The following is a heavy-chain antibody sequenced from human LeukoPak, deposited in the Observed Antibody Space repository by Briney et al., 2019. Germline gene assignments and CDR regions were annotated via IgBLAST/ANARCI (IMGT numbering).Heavy chain of an antibody. CDR3: ASELWFGELSPGY. D-gene: IGHD3-10*01. J-gene: IGHJ4*02. Sequence: GGSLTLSCAASGFTFSSYSMNWVRQAPGKGLEWVSSISSSSSYIYYADSVKGRFTISRDNAKNSLYLQMNSLRAEDTAVYYCASELWFGELSPGYWGQGTLVTVSS. V-gene: IGHV3-21*01. CDR2: ISSSSSYI. CDR1: GFTFSSYS.